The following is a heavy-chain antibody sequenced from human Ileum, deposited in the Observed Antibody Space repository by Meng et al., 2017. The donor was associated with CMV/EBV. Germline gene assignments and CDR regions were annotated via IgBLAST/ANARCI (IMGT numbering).Heavy chain of an antibody. CDR2: INPNSGGT. J-gene: IGHJ4*02. CDR1: GYTFTGYY. D-gene: IGHD2/OR15-2a*01. CDR3: ARGGQGNTAFHY. V-gene: IGHV1-2*02. Sequence: QGQMVQSGAEMKKTGAAGNVSCKASGYTFTGYYMHWVRQAPGQGLEWMGWINPNSGGTNYAQKFQGRVTMTRDTSISTAYMELSRLTSDDTAVYYCARGGQGNTAFHYWGQGTLVTVSS.